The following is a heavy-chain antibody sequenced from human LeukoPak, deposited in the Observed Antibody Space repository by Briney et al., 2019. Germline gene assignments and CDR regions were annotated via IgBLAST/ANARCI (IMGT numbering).Heavy chain of an antibody. D-gene: IGHD6-13*01. V-gene: IGHV4-59*08. CDR2: IYYSGST. J-gene: IGHJ4*02. Sequence: SETLSLTCTVSGGSISSHYWSWIRQPPGKGLEWIGYIYYSGSTNYNPSLKSRVTISVDTSKNQFSLKLSSVTAADTAVYYCARHAEYSSSWVDYWGQGTLVTVSS. CDR1: GGSISSHY. CDR3: ARHAEYSSSWVDY.